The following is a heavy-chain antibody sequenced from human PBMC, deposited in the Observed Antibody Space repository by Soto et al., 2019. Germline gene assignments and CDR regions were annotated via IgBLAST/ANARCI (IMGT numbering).Heavy chain of an antibody. CDR1: GYTFTSYY. D-gene: IGHD4-4*01. CDR3: AVGGNYLSMDV. V-gene: IGHV1-46*01. Sequence: QVQLVQSGAEVKKPGASVKVSCKASGYTFTSYYMHWVRLPPGQGLEWMGIINPDGGGTSYAQQFQGRVIMTRDTSTSTVYMEMSSLRSEDTAVYYCAVGGNYLSMDVWGQGTTVTVSS. CDR2: INPDGGGT. J-gene: IGHJ6*02.